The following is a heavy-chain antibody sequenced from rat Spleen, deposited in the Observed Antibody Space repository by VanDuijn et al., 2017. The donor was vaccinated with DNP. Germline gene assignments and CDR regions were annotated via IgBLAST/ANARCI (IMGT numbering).Heavy chain of an antibody. V-gene: IGHV5-22*01. CDR1: GFTFSNYY. J-gene: IGHJ4*01. Sequence: EVQLVETGGGLVQPGRSLKLSCVASGFTFSNYYMAWVRQAPTKGLEWVAYISYDGGITNYGDSVKGRFTISRDNAKDTLYLQMNSLRSEDTATYYCARVNNNLYYGLDAWGQGTSVTVSS. CDR3: ARVNNNLYYGLDA. D-gene: IGHD1-10*01. CDR2: ISYDGGIT.